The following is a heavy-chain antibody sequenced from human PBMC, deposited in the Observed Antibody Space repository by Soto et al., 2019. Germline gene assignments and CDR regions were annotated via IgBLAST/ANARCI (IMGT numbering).Heavy chain of an antibody. CDR2: INAGNGNT. D-gene: IGHD5-18*01. Sequence: ASVKVSCKASGYTFTSYAMHWVRQAPGQRLEWMGWINAGNGNTKYSQKFQGRVTITRDTSASTAYMELSSPRSEDTTVYYCARGRGYSDGRAPNYYGMDVWGQGTTVTVSS. V-gene: IGHV1-3*01. CDR3: ARGRGYSDGRAPNYYGMDV. CDR1: GYTFTSYA. J-gene: IGHJ6*02.